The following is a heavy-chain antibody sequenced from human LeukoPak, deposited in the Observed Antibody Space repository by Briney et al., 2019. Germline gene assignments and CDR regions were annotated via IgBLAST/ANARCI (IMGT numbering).Heavy chain of an antibody. J-gene: IGHJ4*02. V-gene: IGHV3-11*01. CDR3: ARDQNIGDYVFDY. CDR1: GFTFSDYY. Sequence: GGSLRLSCAASGFTFSDYYMSWIRQAPGKGLEWVSHISSGDSTIFYADSVKGRFTISRDNAKNSLYLQMNSLRAEDTAVYYCARDQNIGDYVFDYWGQGTLVTVSS. CDR2: ISSGDSTI. D-gene: IGHD4-17*01.